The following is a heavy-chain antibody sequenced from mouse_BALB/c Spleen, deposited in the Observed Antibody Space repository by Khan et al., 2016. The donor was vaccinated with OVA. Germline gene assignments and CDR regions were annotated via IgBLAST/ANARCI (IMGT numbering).Heavy chain of an antibody. CDR3: ARGGGTAPCAY. Sequence: EVELVESGGGLVQPGGSRKLSCAASGFTFSDYGMAWVRQAPGKGPEWVAFISDLAYTIYYADTVTGRFTISRENAKNTLYLEMSSLRSEDTAIYYCARGGGTAPCAYGGLGTLVTVSA. V-gene: IGHV5-15*02. D-gene: IGHD1-2*01. CDR1: GFTFSDYG. J-gene: IGHJ3*01. CDR2: ISDLAYTI.